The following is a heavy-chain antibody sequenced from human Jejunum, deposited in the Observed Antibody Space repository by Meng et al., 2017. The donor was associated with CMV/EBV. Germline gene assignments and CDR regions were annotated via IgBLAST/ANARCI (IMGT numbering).Heavy chain of an antibody. J-gene: IGHJ4*02. CDR1: GGSIGSGDYL. CDR3: ARGSIFVSFDS. Sequence: QVHLQDSGPRRVTPSQTLVLTCSVAGGSIGSGDYLWRWTRQPPGKGLEWIGYIHDTGSTYYNPSLQRRVDISLGTSRNHFSLTLSSVTAEDTAVYFCARGSIFVSFDSWGQGTLVTASS. V-gene: IGHV4-30-4*08. CDR2: IHDTGST. D-gene: IGHD3-3*01.